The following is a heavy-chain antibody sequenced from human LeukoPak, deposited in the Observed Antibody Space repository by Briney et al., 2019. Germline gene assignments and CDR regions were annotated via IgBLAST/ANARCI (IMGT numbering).Heavy chain of an antibody. CDR2: IYYSGGT. D-gene: IGHD1-1*01. V-gene: IGHV4-59*08. Sequence: SETLSLTCTVSGGSMSPFYWSWIRQSPGKGLEWIGSIYYSGGTNYNPSLKSRVTISVDTSKDQFSLELSSVTAADTAVYYCAVNSTKHTFDIWGQGTMVTVSS. J-gene: IGHJ3*02. CDR1: GGSMSPFY. CDR3: AVNSTKHTFDI.